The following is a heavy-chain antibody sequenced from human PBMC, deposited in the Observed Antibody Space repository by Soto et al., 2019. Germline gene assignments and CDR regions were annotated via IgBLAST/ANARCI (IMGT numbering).Heavy chain of an antibody. CDR3: AIPVRGVIRYYFDY. CDR1: GGTFSSYA. J-gene: IGHJ4*02. D-gene: IGHD3-10*01. V-gene: IGHV1-69*06. Sequence: SSVKVSCQASGGTFSSYAISWVRQAPGQGLEWVGGIIPIFGTANYAQKFQGRVTITPNKSTSTAYMELSSLRSEDTAVYYCAIPVRGVIRYYFDYWGQGSLAPVSS. CDR2: IIPIFGTA.